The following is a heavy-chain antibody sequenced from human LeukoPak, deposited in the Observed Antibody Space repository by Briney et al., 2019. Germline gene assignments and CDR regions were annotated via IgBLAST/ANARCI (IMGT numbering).Heavy chain of an antibody. CDR1: GYNFPSYG. Sequence: ASVKVSCKAPGYNFPSYGINWVREAPEQGLEWMGCIGPHTGETNSAQRFQDRVTMTTDTSTTTAYMELRSLRFDDTAVYYCARDRGGKGSAIFYWGQGSLVTVSS. CDR2: IGPHTGET. CDR3: ARDRGGKGSAIFY. J-gene: IGHJ4*02. D-gene: IGHD2-2*01. V-gene: IGHV1-18*01.